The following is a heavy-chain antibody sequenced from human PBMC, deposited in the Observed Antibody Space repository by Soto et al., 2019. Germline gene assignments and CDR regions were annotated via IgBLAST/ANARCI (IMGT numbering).Heavy chain of an antibody. J-gene: IGHJ3*02. CDR3: ARSYHLGYCSGGSCPDAFDI. D-gene: IGHD2-15*01. CDR2: IGTAGDT. CDR1: GFTFSSYD. V-gene: IGHV3-13*01. Sequence: EVQLVESGGGLVQPGGSLRLSCAASGFTFSSYDMHWVRQATGKGLEWVSAIGTAGDTYYPGSVKGRFTISRENAKNSLYLQMNSLRAGDTAVYYCARSYHLGYCSGGSCPDAFDIWGQGKMVTVSS.